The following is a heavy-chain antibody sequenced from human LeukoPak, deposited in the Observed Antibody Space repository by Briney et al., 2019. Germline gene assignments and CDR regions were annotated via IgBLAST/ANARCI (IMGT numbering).Heavy chain of an antibody. V-gene: IGHV3-7*03. J-gene: IGHJ4*02. CDR1: GFIFSSYW. CDR3: ARKLGYCTGASCYVDY. D-gene: IGHD2-2*01. CDR2: IKQDGNEE. Sequence: GGSLRLSCTASGFIFSSYWMTWVRQAPGKGLEWVANIKQDGNEEYYVDSVKGRFTISRDNAQNSLYLQMNSLRADDTAVYYCARKLGYCTGASCYVDYWGQGTLVTVSS.